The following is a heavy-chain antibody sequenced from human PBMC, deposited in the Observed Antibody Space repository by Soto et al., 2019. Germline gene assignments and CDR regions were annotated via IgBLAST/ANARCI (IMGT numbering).Heavy chain of an antibody. CDR1: GFTFSSYA. Sequence: QVQLVESGGGVVQPGRSLRLSCAASGFTFSSYAMHWVRQAPGKGLEWVAVISYDGSNKYYAGSVKGRFTISRDNSKNTLYLQMNSLRAEDTAVYYCARDGVWAASDYWGQGTLVTVSS. J-gene: IGHJ4*02. D-gene: IGHD2-8*01. V-gene: IGHV3-30-3*01. CDR2: ISYDGSNK. CDR3: ARDGVWAASDY.